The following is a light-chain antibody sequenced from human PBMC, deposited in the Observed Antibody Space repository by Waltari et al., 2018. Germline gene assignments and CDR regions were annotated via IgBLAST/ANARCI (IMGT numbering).Light chain of an antibody. V-gene: IGLV3-21*02. J-gene: IGLJ1*01. CDR2: DNS. CDR1: NIGSKS. Sequence: SYVLTQPPSVSVAPGQTARITCGGNNIGSKSVHWYQQKPGQAPVLVFYDNSDRPSGIPGRFSGSNSGNTATLTISRVEAGDEADYYCQVWDITSDHFVFGTGTKVTVL. CDR3: QVWDITSDHFV.